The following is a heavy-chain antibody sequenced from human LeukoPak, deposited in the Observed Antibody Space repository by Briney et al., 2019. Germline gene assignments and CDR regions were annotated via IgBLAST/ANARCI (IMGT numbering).Heavy chain of an antibody. Sequence: GGSLRLSCAASRFTFSAYAMYWVRQAPGKGLEWVSCIEASDVNIYYADSVKGRFTISRDNSKNTLYLQMNSLRAEDTAVYYCAKGSGSGWYGWFDPWGQGTLVTVSS. CDR1: RFTFSAYA. V-gene: IGHV3-23*01. CDR3: AKGSGSGWYGWFDP. D-gene: IGHD6-19*01. J-gene: IGHJ5*02. CDR2: IEASDVNI.